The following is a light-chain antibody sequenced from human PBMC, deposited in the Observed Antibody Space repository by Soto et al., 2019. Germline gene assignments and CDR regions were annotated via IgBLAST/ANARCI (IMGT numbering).Light chain of an antibody. CDR3: QQYGSAPPLT. CDR1: RSVSSSF. V-gene: IGKV3-20*01. Sequence: EIVLTQSPGPLSLSPGGRATLSCRASRSVSSSFLAWYQQKPGQAPRLLIYGASSRATGIPDRFSGSGSGTDFTLTISRLEPEDFAVYYCQQYGSAPPLTVGGGTKVDIK. J-gene: IGKJ4*01. CDR2: GAS.